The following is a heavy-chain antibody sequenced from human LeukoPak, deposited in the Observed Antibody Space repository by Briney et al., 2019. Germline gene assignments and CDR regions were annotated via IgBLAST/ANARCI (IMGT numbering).Heavy chain of an antibody. Sequence: QSGGSLRLSCAASGFTFSIYAMSWVRQAPGKGLEWVSAIRDSGGSTDYADSVKGRFTISRDNSKNTLYLQMNNLRAEDTAVYYCAKFGLYYRGSGSYFDYWGQGTLVTVSS. CDR3: AKFGLYYRGSGSYFDY. CDR2: IRDSGGST. CDR1: GFTFSIYA. J-gene: IGHJ4*02. V-gene: IGHV3-23*01. D-gene: IGHD3-10*01.